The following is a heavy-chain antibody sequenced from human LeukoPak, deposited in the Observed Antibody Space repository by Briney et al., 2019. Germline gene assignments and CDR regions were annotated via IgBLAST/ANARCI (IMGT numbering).Heavy chain of an antibody. V-gene: IGHV1-69*04. Sequence: SVKVSCKASGGTFSSYAISWVRQAPGQGLEWMGRIIPILGIANYAQKFQGRVTITADKSTSTAYMELSSLRSEDTAVYYCARAEHIVVASSPNWFDPWGQGTLVTVSS. CDR3: ARAEHIVVASSPNWFDP. D-gene: IGHD2-21*01. J-gene: IGHJ5*02. CDR1: GGTFSSYA. CDR2: IIPILGIA.